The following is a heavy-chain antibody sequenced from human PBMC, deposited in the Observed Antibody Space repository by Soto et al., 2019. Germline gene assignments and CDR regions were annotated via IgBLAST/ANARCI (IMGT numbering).Heavy chain of an antibody. J-gene: IGHJ4*02. CDR1: GFTVSSNY. CDR2: IYSGGST. V-gene: IGHV3-53*02. D-gene: IGHD1-1*01. Sequence: EVQLVETGGGLIQPGGSLRLSCAASGFTVSSNYMSWVRQAPGKGLEWVSVIYSGGSTYYADSVKGRFTISRDNSKNTLYLQMNSLRAEDTAVYYCARGSQTGTITPFDYWGQGTLVTVSS. CDR3: ARGSQTGTITPFDY.